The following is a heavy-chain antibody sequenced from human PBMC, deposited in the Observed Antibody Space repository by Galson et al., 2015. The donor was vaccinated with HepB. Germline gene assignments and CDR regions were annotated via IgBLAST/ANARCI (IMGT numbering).Heavy chain of an antibody. D-gene: IGHD3-22*01. Sequence: SLRLSCAASGFTVSSNYMSWVRQAPGKGLEWVSVIYSGGSTYYADSVKGRFTISRDNSKNTLYLQMNSLRAEDTAMYYCARDAGSSGSPDYYGMDVWGQGTTVTVSS. CDR2: IYSGGST. CDR1: GFTVSSNY. CDR3: ARDAGSSGSPDYYGMDV. V-gene: IGHV3-66*01. J-gene: IGHJ6*02.